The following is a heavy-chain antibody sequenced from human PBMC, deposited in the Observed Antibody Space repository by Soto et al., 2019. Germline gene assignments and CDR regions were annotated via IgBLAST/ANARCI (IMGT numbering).Heavy chain of an antibody. V-gene: IGHV4-34*01. CDR2: INHSGST. J-gene: IGHJ4*02. CDR3: ARGRSITMVRGASYGY. CDR1: GGSFSGYY. Sequence: SETLSLTCAVYGGSFSGYYWSWIRQPPGKGLEWIGEINHSGSTNYNPSLKSRVTISVDTSKNQFSLKLSSVTAADTAVYYCARGRSITMVRGASYGYWGQGALVTVS. D-gene: IGHD3-10*01.